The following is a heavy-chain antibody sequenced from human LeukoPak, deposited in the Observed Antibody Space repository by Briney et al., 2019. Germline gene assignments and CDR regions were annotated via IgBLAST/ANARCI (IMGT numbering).Heavy chain of an antibody. CDR3: AGLYCSSTSCVFDP. CDR1: GGSISSGGYS. J-gene: IGHJ5*02. V-gene: IGHV4-30-2*01. D-gene: IGHD2-2*01. Sequence: TLSLTCAVSGGSISSGGYSWSWIRQPPGKGLEWIGYIYHSGSTYYNPSLKSRVTISVDRSKNQFSLKLSSVTAADTAVYYCAGLYCSSTSCVFDPWGQGTLVTVSS. CDR2: IYHSGST.